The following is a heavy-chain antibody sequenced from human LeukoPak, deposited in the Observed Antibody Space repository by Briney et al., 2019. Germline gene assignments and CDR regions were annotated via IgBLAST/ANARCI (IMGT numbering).Heavy chain of an antibody. V-gene: IGHV1-24*01. J-gene: IGHJ4*02. CDR3: ATFRNYVNYFDY. Sequence: PGGSLRLSCAASGFTFSSYGMHWVRQAPGKGLEWMGGFDPEDGETIYAQKFQGRVTMTEETSTDTAYMELSSLRSEDTAVYYCATFRNYVNYFDYWGQGTLVTVSS. CDR1: GFTFSSYG. D-gene: IGHD1-7*01. CDR2: FDPEDGET.